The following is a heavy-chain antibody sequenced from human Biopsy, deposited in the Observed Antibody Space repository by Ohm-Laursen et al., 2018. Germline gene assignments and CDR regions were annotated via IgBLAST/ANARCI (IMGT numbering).Heavy chain of an antibody. D-gene: IGHD2-8*01. J-gene: IGHJ4*02. Sequence: GASVKVSCKTSGYPFTFYEINWVRQATGQGLEWLGWMNPDSGNTGSAQKFHDRVTMTINTSINTAYLELSSLRSEDTAVYYCARFDNGFDKWGQGTLVTVSS. V-gene: IGHV1-8*01. CDR1: GYPFTFYE. CDR3: ARFDNGFDK. CDR2: MNPDSGNT.